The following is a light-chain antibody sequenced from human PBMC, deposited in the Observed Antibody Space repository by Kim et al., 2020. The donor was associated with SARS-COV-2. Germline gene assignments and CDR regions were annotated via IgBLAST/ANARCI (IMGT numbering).Light chain of an antibody. V-gene: IGLV3-19*01. CDR1: SLRTYY. CDR2: GKN. CDR3: NSRSGDVLV. J-gene: IGLJ2*01. Sequence: SSELTQDPAVSVALGQTVKITCQGDSLRTYYASWYQQKPGQAPVLVIYGKNIRPSGIPDRFSGSNFGDTTSLTITGAQAEDEADYYCNSRSGDVLVFGGGTRLTVL.